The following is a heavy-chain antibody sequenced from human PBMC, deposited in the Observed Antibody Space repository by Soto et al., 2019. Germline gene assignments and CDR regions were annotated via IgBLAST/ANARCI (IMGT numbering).Heavy chain of an antibody. CDR2: IVVGSGNT. CDR3: AADSSSSPPSYYGMDV. CDR1: GCTFSSSA. Sequence: SVKVSCKASGCTFSSSAVQWVRQARGQRLEWIGWIVVGSGNTNYAQKFQERVTITRDMSTSTAYMELSSLRSEDTAVYYCAADSSSSPPSYYGMDVWGQGTTVTVSS. V-gene: IGHV1-58*01. D-gene: IGHD6-6*01. J-gene: IGHJ6*02.